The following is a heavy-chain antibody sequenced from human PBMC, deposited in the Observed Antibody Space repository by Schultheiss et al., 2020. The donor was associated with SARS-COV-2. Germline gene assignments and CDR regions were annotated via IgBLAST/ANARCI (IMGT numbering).Heavy chain of an antibody. Sequence: GGSLRLSCAASGFTFDDYAMHWVRQAPGKGLEWVSSISSSSSYIYYADSVKGRFTISRDNAKNSLYLQMNSLRAEDTAVYYCARDLNNDFWSGYYTKTHNSYYYYGMDVWGQGTTVTVSS. J-gene: IGHJ6*02. CDR1: GFTFDDYA. D-gene: IGHD3-3*01. V-gene: IGHV3-21*01. CDR2: ISSSSSYI. CDR3: ARDLNNDFWSGYYTKTHNSYYYYGMDV.